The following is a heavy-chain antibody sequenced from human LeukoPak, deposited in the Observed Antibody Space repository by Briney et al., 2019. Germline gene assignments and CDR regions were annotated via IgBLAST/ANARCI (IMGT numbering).Heavy chain of an antibody. CDR1: GGSFSGYY. D-gene: IGHD6-13*01. V-gene: IGHV4-34*01. CDR3: ARGPIAAAGIVRGFDY. Sequence: PSETLSLTCAVYGGSFSGYYWSWLRQPPGKGLEWIGEINHSGSTNYNPSLKSRVTISVDTSKNQFSLKLSSVTAADTAVCYCARGPIAAAGIVRGFDYWGQGTLVTVSS. CDR2: INHSGST. J-gene: IGHJ4*02.